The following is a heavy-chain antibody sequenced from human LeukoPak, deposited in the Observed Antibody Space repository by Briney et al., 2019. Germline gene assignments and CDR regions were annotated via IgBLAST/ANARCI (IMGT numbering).Heavy chain of an antibody. CDR1: GGSINSGGYY. Sequence: SETLSLTCTVSGGSINSGGYYWSWIRQHPGKGLEWIGCIDHSGSTYYNPSLKRRLTISVDTSKNQFSLKLSSVTAADTAVYYCARAFTFGRIIVTRTFDYWGQGTLVTVSS. CDR3: ARAFTFGRIIVTRTFDY. J-gene: IGHJ4*02. CDR2: IDHSGST. D-gene: IGHD3-16*02. V-gene: IGHV4-31*03.